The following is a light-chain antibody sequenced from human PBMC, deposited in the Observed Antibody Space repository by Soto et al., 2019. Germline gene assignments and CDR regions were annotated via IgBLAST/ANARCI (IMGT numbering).Light chain of an antibody. CDR2: KAS. V-gene: IGKV1-5*03. CDR3: QEYSNYART. CDR1: QSISSW. Sequence: DIQMTQSPSTLSASVGDRVTITCRASQSISSWLAWYQQKTGKAPKLLIYKASNLESGVPSRFSGSGSGTEFTLAISSLQPDDFATYYCQEYSNYARTFGQGTKVDIK. J-gene: IGKJ1*01.